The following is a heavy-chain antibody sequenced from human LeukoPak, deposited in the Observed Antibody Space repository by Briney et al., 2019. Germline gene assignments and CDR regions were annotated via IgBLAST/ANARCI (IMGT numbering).Heavy chain of an antibody. CDR3: ASPHGSATMNPPMVYDY. CDR1: GYTFTSYG. Sequence: ASVKVSCKASGYTFTSYGISWVRQAPGQGLEWLGCISAYNGNTNSAQKLQGRVTMTTDTSTSTAYMELRSLRSDDTAVYYCASPHGSATMNPPMVYDYWGQGTLVTVSS. CDR2: ISAYNGNT. D-gene: IGHD2-8*01. J-gene: IGHJ4*02. V-gene: IGHV1-18*01.